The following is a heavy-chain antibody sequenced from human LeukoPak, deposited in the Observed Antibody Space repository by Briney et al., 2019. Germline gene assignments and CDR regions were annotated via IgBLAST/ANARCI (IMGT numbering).Heavy chain of an antibody. D-gene: IGHD3-22*01. J-gene: IGHJ6*02. V-gene: IGHV3-48*02. Sequence: PGGSLRLSCAASGFTLSGYSMNWVCQAPGRGLEWVSYISLSSSTIYYADSVKGRFTISRDNAKNSLYLQMNSLRDEDTAVYYCARYYYDSSAQGSYYYGMDVWGQGTTVTVSS. CDR3: ARYYYDSSAQGSYYYGMDV. CDR2: ISLSSSTI. CDR1: GFTLSGYS.